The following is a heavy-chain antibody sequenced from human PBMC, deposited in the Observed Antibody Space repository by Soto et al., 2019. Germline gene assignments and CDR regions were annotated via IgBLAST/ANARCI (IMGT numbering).Heavy chain of an antibody. CDR2: MNPNSGNT. V-gene: IGHV1-8*01. Sequence: ASVKRSCKTSGYTITSDYINCVRQANGQLLERMGWMNPNSGNTGYAQKFQGRVTMTRNTSISTAYMELSSLRSEDTAVYYCARATYDYVWGSYRFNGMDVWGQGTTVTVSS. D-gene: IGHD3-16*02. J-gene: IGHJ6*02. CDR1: GYTITSDY. CDR3: ARATYDYVWGSYRFNGMDV.